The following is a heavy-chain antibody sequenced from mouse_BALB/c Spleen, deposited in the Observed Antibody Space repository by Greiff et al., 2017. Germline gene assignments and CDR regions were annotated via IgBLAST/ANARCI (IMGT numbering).Heavy chain of an antibody. J-gene: IGHJ2*01. D-gene: IGHD2-4*01. CDR3: ARQPYDYLYFDY. CDR1: GFSLTSYG. Sequence: VKVVESGPDLVAPSQSLSITCTVSGFSLTSYGVHWVRQPPGKGLEWLVVIWSDGSTTYNSALKSRLSISKDNSKSQVFLKMNSLQTDDTAMYYCARQPYDYLYFDYWGQGTTLTVSS. V-gene: IGHV2-6-2*01. CDR2: IWSDGST.